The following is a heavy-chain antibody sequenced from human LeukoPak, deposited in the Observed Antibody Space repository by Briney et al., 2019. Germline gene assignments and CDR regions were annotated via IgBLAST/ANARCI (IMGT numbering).Heavy chain of an antibody. J-gene: IGHJ4*02. V-gene: IGHV4-31*03. CDR2: IYYSGTT. D-gene: IGHD6-13*01. Sequence: SETLSLTCTVSGGSISSDGYYWSWIRQLPGKGLEWIGYIYYSGTTYYNPSLKNRVTISVDTSKNQFSLKVTSVTDADTAVYHCAMASNWCSGYWGQGTLITVSS. CDR3: AMASNWCSGY. CDR1: GGSISSDGYY.